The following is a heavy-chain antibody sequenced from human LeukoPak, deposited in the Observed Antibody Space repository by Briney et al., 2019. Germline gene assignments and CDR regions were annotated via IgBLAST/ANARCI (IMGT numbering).Heavy chain of an antibody. CDR1: GFTFSNAW. CDR2: ISGSGGST. Sequence: GGSLRLSCAASGFTFSNAWMSWVRQAPGKGLEWVSAISGSGGSTYYADSVKGRFTISRDNSKNTLYLQMNSLRAEDTAVYYCAKAVVEMATICDYWGQGTLVTVSS. D-gene: IGHD5-24*01. V-gene: IGHV3-23*01. J-gene: IGHJ4*02. CDR3: AKAVVEMATICDY.